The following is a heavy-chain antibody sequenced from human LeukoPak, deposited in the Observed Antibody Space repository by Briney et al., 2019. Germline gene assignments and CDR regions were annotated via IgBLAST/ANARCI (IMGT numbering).Heavy chain of an antibody. D-gene: IGHD3-22*01. CDR3: ASGMWLYPIHDAFDI. CDR1: GFTFSGFW. J-gene: IGHJ3*02. V-gene: IGHV3-74*01. Sequence: PGGSLRLSCAASGFTFSGFWMHWVRQAPGKGLVWVSCISFDGSDATYADSVKGRFTISRDNAKNSLYLQMNSLRVEDTAVYYCASGMWLYPIHDAFDIWGQGTMVTVSS. CDR2: ISFDGSDA.